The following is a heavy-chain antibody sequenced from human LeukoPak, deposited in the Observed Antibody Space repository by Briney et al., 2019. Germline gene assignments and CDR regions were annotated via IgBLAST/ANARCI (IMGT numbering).Heavy chain of an antibody. J-gene: IGHJ6*02. V-gene: IGHV3-7*03. Sequence: GGSLRLSCAASGFTFTNYWMSWVRQAPGKGLEWVANMKPDGSERYYVDSVKGRFAVSRDNAKNSLYFQMNSLRAEDTAVYYCARERIVGAASTRYYGMDVWGQGTTVTVSS. CDR3: ARERIVGAASTRYYGMDV. D-gene: IGHD1-26*01. CDR1: GFTFTNYW. CDR2: MKPDGSER.